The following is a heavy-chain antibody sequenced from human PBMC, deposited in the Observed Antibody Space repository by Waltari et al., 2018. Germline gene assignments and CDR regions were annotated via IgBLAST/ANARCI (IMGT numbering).Heavy chain of an antibody. CDR1: GFTISRFW. Sequence: EAQLVQSGGGLVQPGGALTLSCAASGFTISRFWMTWIRQAPGQGLQWVAHIGPDGSDKYYVDSVKGRFTISRDNAENSLLLQMSSLRVEDTALYYCVGWNDPINSWGQGTLVAVSS. V-gene: IGHV3-7*01. CDR2: IGPDGSDK. CDR3: VGWNDPINS. D-gene: IGHD1-1*01. J-gene: IGHJ4*02.